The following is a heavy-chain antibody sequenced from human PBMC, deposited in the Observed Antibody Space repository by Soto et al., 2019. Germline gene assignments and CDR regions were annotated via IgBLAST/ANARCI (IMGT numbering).Heavy chain of an antibody. CDR2: IYYSGST. CDR1: GGSISSSNYY. V-gene: IGHV4-39*01. J-gene: IGHJ4*02. D-gene: IGHD6-19*01. Sequence: PSETLSLTCTVSGGSISSSNYYWGWIRQPPGKGLEWIGNIYYSGSTYYNPSLKSRVTISVDTSKNQFSLKLSSVTAADTAVYYCAMFRRGWYVSYDYWGQGTLVTVSS. CDR3: AMFRRGWYVSYDY.